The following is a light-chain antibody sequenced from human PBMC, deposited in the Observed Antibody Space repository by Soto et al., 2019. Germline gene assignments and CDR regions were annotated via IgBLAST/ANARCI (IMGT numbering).Light chain of an antibody. CDR2: AAS. CDR3: QKYNSAPLT. J-gene: IGKJ5*01. CDR1: QGISNY. V-gene: IGKV1-27*01. Sequence: DIQMTQSPSSLSASVVDRVTITCLASQGISNYLAWYQQKPGKVPKLLIYAASTLQSGVPSRFSGSGSGTDFTLTISSLQPEDVVTYYCQKYNSAPLTFGQGTRLEIK.